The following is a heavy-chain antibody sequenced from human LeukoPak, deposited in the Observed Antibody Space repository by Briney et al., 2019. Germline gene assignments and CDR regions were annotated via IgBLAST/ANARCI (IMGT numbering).Heavy chain of an antibody. Sequence: SETLSLTCAVSGGSISSSNWWSWVRHPPGKGLERIGEIYHSGSTNYNPSLKSRVTISVDKSKNQFSLKLSSVTAADTAVYYCARRYYDIWTGYVLANDYWGQGTLVTVSS. J-gene: IGHJ4*02. CDR3: ARRYYDIWTGYVLANDY. CDR1: GGSISSSNW. CDR2: IYHSGST. D-gene: IGHD3-9*01. V-gene: IGHV4-4*02.